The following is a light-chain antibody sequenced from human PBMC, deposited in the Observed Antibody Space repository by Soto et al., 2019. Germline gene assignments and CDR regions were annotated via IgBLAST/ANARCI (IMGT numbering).Light chain of an antibody. J-gene: IGKJ4*01. CDR2: AAS. V-gene: IGKV1-12*01. CDR1: QDISNL. CDR3: QQAKSFPLT. Sequence: EIQMTQSPSSVSASVGDTVTITCRASQDISNLLAWYQQLPGKAPQLLIYAASTLQGGVPSRFSGSRSATDFTLTISSLQPEDFATYFCQQAKSFPLTFGGGTKVEI.